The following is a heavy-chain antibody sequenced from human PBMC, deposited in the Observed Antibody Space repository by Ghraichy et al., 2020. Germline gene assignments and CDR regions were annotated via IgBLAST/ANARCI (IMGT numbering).Heavy chain of an antibody. V-gene: IGHV3-23*01. J-gene: IGHJ5*02. CDR1: GFIFSNYV. D-gene: IGHD6-19*01. CDR3: ARVVSTVGWYEDS. CDR2: ITGSGAST. Sequence: LSLTCAASGFIFSNYVMNWVRQAPGKGLEWVSSITGSGASTYYADSVKGRFTISRDNSGNTLYLQMNSLRDEDTAVYFCARVVSTVGWYEDSWGQGTLVTVSS.